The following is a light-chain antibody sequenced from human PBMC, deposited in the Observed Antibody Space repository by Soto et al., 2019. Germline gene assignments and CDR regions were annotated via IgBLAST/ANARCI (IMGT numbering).Light chain of an antibody. CDR2: GAS. CDR3: QQYGSSRLT. J-gene: IGKJ4*01. V-gene: IGKV3-20*01. CDR1: QSVSSIS. Sequence: EIVLTQSPGTLSLSPGERATLSCRASQSVSSISLTWYQQKPGQAPRLLIYGASSRATGIPDRFSGSGSGTDFTLTISRLEPEDFAVYYCQQYGSSRLTFGGGTRWIS.